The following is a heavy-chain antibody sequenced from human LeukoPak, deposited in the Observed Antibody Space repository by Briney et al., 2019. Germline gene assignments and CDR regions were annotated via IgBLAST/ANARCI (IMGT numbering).Heavy chain of an antibody. CDR3: ARDHLSTIFGVVTYMDV. CDR1: GGSISSYY. CDR2: IYTSGST. Sequence: SETLSLTCTVSGGSISSYYWSWIRQPAGKGLEWIGRIYTSGSTNYNPSLKSRVTMSVDTSKNQFSLKLSSVTAADTAVYYCARDHLSTIFGVVTYMDVWGKGTTVTVSS. J-gene: IGHJ6*03. D-gene: IGHD3-3*01. V-gene: IGHV4-4*07.